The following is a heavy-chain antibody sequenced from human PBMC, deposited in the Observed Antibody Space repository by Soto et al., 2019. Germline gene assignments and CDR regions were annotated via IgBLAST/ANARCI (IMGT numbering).Heavy chain of an antibody. CDR3: ARVIKAAAWAYYYYGMDV. CDR2: INHSGST. V-gene: IGHV4-34*01. J-gene: IGHJ6*02. Sequence: SETLSLTCAVYGGSFSGYDWSWIRQPPGKGLEWIGEINHSGSTNYNPSLKSRVTISVDTSKNQFSLKLSSVTAADTAVYYCARVIKAAAWAYYYYGMDVWGQGTTVTVSS. D-gene: IGHD6-13*01. CDR1: GGSFSGYD.